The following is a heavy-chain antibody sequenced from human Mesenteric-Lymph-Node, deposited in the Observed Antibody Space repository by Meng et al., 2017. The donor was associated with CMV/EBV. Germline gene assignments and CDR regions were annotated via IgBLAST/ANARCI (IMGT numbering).Heavy chain of an antibody. J-gene: IGHJ6*02. D-gene: IGHD6-13*01. Sequence: GSLRLSCTVSGGAISSYYWSWIRQPPGKGLEWIWYIYYSGSTNYNPSLKSRVTISVDTSKNQFSLKLSSVTAADTAVYYCARDRKSYSSSGGYGMDVWGQGTTVTVSS. CDR1: GGAISSYY. CDR2: IYYSGST. V-gene: IGHV4-59*01. CDR3: ARDRKSYSSSGGYGMDV.